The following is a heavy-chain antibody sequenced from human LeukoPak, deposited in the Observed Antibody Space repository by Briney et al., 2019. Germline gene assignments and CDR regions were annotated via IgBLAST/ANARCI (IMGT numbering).Heavy chain of an antibody. D-gene: IGHD1-26*01. CDR1: GYSFTSYW. V-gene: IGHV5-51*01. Sequence: GESLKISCKGSGYSFTSYWIGWVRQMPGKGLEWMGIIYPGDSDTRYSPSFQGQVTISADKSISTAYLQWNSLKASDTAMYYCARSRGSYYGGFDYFDYWGQGTLVTVSS. J-gene: IGHJ4*02. CDR3: ARSRGSYYGGFDYFDY. CDR2: IYPGDSDT.